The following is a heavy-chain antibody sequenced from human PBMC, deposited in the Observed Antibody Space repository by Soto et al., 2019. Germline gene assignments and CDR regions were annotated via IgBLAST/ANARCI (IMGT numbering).Heavy chain of an antibody. CDR2: IYYSGST. CDR3: ARLVAYDFWSGYQPTLDY. J-gene: IGHJ4*02. D-gene: IGHD3-3*01. Sequence: ETLSLTCTVSGGSISSSSYYWGWIRQPPGKGLEWIGSIYYSGSTYYNPSLKSRVTISVDTSKNQFSLKLSSVTAADTAVYYCARLVAYDFWSGYQPTLDYWGQGTLVTVSS. CDR1: GGSISSSSYY. V-gene: IGHV4-39*01.